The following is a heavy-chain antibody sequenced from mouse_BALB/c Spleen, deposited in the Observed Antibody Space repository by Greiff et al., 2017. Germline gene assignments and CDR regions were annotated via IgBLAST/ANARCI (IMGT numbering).Heavy chain of an antibody. Sequence: VQLQQSGAELVRPGTSVKVSCKASGYAFTNYLIEWVKQRPGQGLEWIGVINPGSGGTNYNEKFKGKATLTADKSSSTAYMQLSSLTSDDSAVYFCARSALYYDSTSYAMDYWGQGTSVTVSS. D-gene: IGHD2-4*01. CDR3: ARSALYYDSTSYAMDY. CDR1: GYAFTNYL. CDR2: INPGSGGT. J-gene: IGHJ4*01. V-gene: IGHV1-54*01.